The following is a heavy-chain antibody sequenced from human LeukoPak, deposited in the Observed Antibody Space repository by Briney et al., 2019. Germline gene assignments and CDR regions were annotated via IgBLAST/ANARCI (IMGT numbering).Heavy chain of an antibody. CDR3: ARLRRWNDPFDY. Sequence: SETLSLTCTVSGGSISSSSYYWGWIRQPPGKGLEWIGSIYYSGSTYYNPSLKSRVTISVDTSKNQFSLKLSSVTAADTAVYYCARLRRWNDPFDYWGQGTLVTVSS. V-gene: IGHV4-39*01. D-gene: IGHD1-1*01. J-gene: IGHJ4*02. CDR2: IYYSGST. CDR1: GGSISSSSYY.